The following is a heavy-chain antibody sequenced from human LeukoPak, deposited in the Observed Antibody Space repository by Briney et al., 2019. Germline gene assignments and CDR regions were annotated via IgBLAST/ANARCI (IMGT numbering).Heavy chain of an antibody. D-gene: IGHD4-17*01. CDR2: IYYSGST. Sequence: SETLSLTCTVSGGSISSYYWSWIRQPPGKGLEWIGYIYYSGSTNYNPSLKSRVTISVDTSENQFSLKLSSVTAADTAVYYCARMVYGDYFDYWGQGTLVTVSS. J-gene: IGHJ4*02. V-gene: IGHV4-59*01. CDR1: GGSISSYY. CDR3: ARMVYGDYFDY.